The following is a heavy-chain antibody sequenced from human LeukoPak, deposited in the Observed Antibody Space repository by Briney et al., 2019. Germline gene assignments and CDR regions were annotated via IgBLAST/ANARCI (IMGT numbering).Heavy chain of an antibody. Sequence: GGSLRLSCAASGLSLSSNYMSGVRQAPGKGLEWVSVIYSGGSTYYADSVKGRFTISRDNSKNTLYLQMKSLRAEDTAVYYCARTDETAPAEDFQHWGEGTMVTVSS. D-gene: IGHD2-21*02. V-gene: IGHV3-53*01. J-gene: IGHJ1*01. CDR3: ARTDETAPAEDFQH. CDR2: IYSGGST. CDR1: GLSLSSNY.